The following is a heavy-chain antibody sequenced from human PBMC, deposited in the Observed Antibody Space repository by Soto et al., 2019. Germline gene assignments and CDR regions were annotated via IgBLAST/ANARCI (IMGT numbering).Heavy chain of an antibody. J-gene: IGHJ4*02. CDR1: GFPFSNYG. CDR2: ISPDGINK. D-gene: IGHD5-18*01. CDR3: ATDQTRMNSYGYWFAY. V-gene: IGHV3-30*03. Sequence: QVQMVESGGGVVQPGRSLRLSCAASGFPFSNYGTHWVRQAPGKGLEWVAVISPDGINKEYADSVKGRFIVSRDNSRNTLFLQMNRLRAEDTAMYFCATDQTRMNSYGYWFAYWGQGTQVTVSS.